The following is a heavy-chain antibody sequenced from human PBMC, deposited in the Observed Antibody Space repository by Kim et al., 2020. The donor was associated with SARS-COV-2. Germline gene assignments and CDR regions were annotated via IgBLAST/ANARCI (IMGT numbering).Heavy chain of an antibody. Sequence: SETLSLTCTVSGASITSYYWSWIRQPPRKVLEWIGYRYYSGSTNYHPSPKSRVTISVATSKNQFSLRLSSVTAADTAVYYCARDHYYYYYMDVWGNGTTVTVSS. J-gene: IGHJ6*03. V-gene: IGHV4-59*01. CDR2: RYYSGST. CDR1: GASITSYY. CDR3: ARDHYYYYYMDV.